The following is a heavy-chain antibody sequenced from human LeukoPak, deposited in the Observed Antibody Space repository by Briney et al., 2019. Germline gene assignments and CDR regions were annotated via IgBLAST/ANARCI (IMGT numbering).Heavy chain of an antibody. Sequence: SGTLSLTCAVYGGSFSGYYWSWIRQPPGKGLEWIGEINHSGSTNYNPSLKSRVTISVDTSKNQFSLKLSSVTAADTAVYYCAKDRRAAAGTPWGYWGQGTLVTVSS. V-gene: IGHV4-34*01. D-gene: IGHD6-13*01. CDR3: AKDRRAAAGTPWGY. CDR2: INHSGST. CDR1: GGSFSGYY. J-gene: IGHJ4*02.